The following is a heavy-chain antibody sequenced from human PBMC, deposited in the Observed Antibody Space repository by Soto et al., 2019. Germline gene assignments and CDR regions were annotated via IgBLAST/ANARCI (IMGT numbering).Heavy chain of an antibody. D-gene: IGHD6-13*01. CDR2: ISSSSSYI. Sequence: EVQLVESGGGLVKPGGSLRLSCAASGFTFSSYSMNWVRQAPGKGLEWVSSISSSSSYIYYADSVKGRFTISRDNAKNSLYLQMNSLIAEDKAVYYCARTPSRSYYMYVWGKGPTVTFSS. J-gene: IGHJ6*03. V-gene: IGHV3-21*01. CDR3: ARTPSRSYYMYV. CDR1: GFTFSSYS.